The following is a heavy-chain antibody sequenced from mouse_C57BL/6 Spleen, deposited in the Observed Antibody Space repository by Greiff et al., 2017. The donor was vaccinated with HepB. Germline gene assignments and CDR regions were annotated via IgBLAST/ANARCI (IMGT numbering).Heavy chain of an antibody. CDR3: ARSPIYGYDAGGYAMDY. CDR2: INPYNGDT. CDR1: GYSFTGYF. V-gene: IGHV1-20*01. D-gene: IGHD2-2*01. Sequence: EVQRVESGPELVKPGDSVKISCKASGYSFTGYFMNWVMQSHGKSLEWIGRINPYNGDTFYNQKFKGKATLTVDKSSSTAHMELRSLTSEDSAVYYCARSPIYGYDAGGYAMDYWGQGTSVTVSS. J-gene: IGHJ4*01.